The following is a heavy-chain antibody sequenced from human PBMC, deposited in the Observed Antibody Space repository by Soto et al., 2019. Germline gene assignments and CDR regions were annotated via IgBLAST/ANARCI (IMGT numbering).Heavy chain of an antibody. Sequence: QVQLVQSGAEVKKPGSSVKVSCKASGGTFSNYVVNWVLHSPGQGLGWMGRIIPISGAAKYAQKFQGRVTITADKSPSTSYMRLSSLRSQDTAVYYCARVMTRTVVPYFDFWGQGNLVTVSS. CDR2: IIPISGAA. CDR1: GGTFSNYV. D-gene: IGHD1-7*01. CDR3: ARVMTRTVVPYFDF. V-gene: IGHV1-69*06. J-gene: IGHJ4*02.